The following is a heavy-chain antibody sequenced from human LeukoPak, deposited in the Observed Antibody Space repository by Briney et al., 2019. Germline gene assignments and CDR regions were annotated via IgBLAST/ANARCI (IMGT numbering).Heavy chain of an antibody. CDR3: ATKTPAPGRDI. J-gene: IGHJ3*02. V-gene: IGHV3-23*01. CDR2: IIGGGGIT. Sequence: PGGTLRLSCAASGFPFSSHGMSWVRQAPGKGLEWVSGIIGGGGITYYANSVKGRFTISGDNSKNTLFLQMNSLRAEDTAVYYCATKTPAPGRDIWGQGTMVTVSS. CDR1: GFPFSSHG.